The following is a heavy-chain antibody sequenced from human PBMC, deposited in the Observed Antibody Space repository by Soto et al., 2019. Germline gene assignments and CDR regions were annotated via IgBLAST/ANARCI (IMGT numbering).Heavy chain of an antibody. Sequence: GGSLRLSCAGSGFSFFSYAMSWVRQAPGKGLEWVPTISGSGGHTYYADSVKGRFVVSRDNDKNTVYLHMNSLTGEDTAIYFCAKVEMGWFAHWGQGTQVTVSS. CDR2: ISGSGGHT. V-gene: IGHV3-23*01. J-gene: IGHJ5*02. CDR3: AKVEMGWFAH. D-gene: IGHD2-8*01. CDR1: GFSFFSYA.